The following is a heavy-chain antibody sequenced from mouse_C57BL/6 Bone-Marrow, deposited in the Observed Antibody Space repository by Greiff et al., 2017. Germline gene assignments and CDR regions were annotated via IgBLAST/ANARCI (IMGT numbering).Heavy chain of an antibody. CDR1: GYAFTNYL. D-gene: IGHD4-1*01. CDR2: INPGSGGT. J-gene: IGHJ4*01. Sequence: QVQLQQSGAELVRPGTSVKVSCKASGYAFTNYLIEWVKQRPGQGLEWIGVINPGSGGTNYNEKFKGKATLTADKSSSTAYMQLSSLTSEDAAVYFCAKLGHYYYAMDYWGRGTSVTVSA. CDR3: AKLGHYYYAMDY. V-gene: IGHV1-54*01.